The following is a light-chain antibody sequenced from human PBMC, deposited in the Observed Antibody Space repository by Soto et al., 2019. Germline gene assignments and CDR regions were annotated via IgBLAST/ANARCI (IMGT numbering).Light chain of an antibody. CDR1: QTVSSY. V-gene: IGKV3-11*01. Sequence: EIVLTQSPATLSSFPVDRVTLSCRASQTVSSYLVWYQQKPGQAPRLLIYDASNRAAGTPARFSGSGSETDFTLTISSLEPEDFAVYYCQQRMNWPLTFGQGTRLEIK. CDR3: QQRMNWPLT. CDR2: DAS. J-gene: IGKJ5*01.